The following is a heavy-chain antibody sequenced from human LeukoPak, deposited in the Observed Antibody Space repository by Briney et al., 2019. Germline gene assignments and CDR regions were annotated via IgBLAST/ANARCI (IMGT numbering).Heavy chain of an antibody. CDR3: ARDLGYCSGGSCYSRWFDP. Sequence: GGSLRLSCAASGFTFSDYYMSWIRQAPGKGLEWVSYISSSGSTIYYADSVKGRFTISRDNAKNSLYLQMNSLRAEDTAVYYCARDLGYCSGGSCYSRWFDPWGQGTLVTVSS. D-gene: IGHD2-15*01. J-gene: IGHJ5*02. V-gene: IGHV3-11*04. CDR2: ISSSGSTI. CDR1: GFTFSDYY.